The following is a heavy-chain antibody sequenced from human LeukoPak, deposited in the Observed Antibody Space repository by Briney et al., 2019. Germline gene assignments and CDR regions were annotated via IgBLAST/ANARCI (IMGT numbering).Heavy chain of an antibody. CDR2: IYYSGST. V-gene: IGHV4-31*03. D-gene: IGHD3-22*01. J-gene: IGHJ4*02. CDR1: GGFISSGGYY. CDR3: ARSPPGWYYDNSGQYYFDT. Sequence: SETLSLTCTVSGGFISSGGYYWSWIRQHPGKGLEWIGYIYYSGSTYYNPSLKSRVTISVDTSKNQFSLKLSSVTAADTAVYYCARSPPGWYYDNSGQYYFDTWGQGALVTVSS.